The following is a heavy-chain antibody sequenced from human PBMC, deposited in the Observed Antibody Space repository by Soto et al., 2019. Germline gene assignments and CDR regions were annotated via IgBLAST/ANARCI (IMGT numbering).Heavy chain of an antibody. J-gene: IGHJ4*02. V-gene: IGHV3-23*01. Sequence: VGSLRLSCVASGFTFDNYAMNWVRQAPGRGLEWVSNIGGRGGNTVYADSMRGRFTISRDNSKNTVYLEMHNLRVEDSATYYCAKPSAYGDFAGSFDSWGQGTLVTVSS. CDR2: IGGRGGNT. CDR3: AKPSAYGDFAGSFDS. CDR1: GFTFDNYA. D-gene: IGHD4-17*01.